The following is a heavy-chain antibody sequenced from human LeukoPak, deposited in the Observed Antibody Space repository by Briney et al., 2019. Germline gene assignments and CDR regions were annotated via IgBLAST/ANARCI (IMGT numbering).Heavy chain of an antibody. CDR2: INSDGSST. D-gene: IGHD1-26*01. V-gene: IGHV3-74*03. CDR3: ARGRSGPWSDFGY. J-gene: IGHJ4*02. CDR1: GFTFSNYW. Sequence: GGSLRLSCAASGFTFSNYWMHWVRQAPGKGLVWVSRINSDGSSTTYADSVKGRFTISRDNAKNTLYLQMNSLRAEDTAVYYCARGRSGPWSDFGYWGQGTLVTVSS.